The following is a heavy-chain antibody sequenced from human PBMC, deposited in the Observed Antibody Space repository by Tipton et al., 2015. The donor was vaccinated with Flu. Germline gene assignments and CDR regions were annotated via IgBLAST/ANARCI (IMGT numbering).Heavy chain of an antibody. J-gene: IGHJ1*01. Sequence: TLSLTCTVSGASISSSYWSWIRQAPGKGLVWIGHIYYSGITNYNPSLKSRITISVDTSKNQFSLRLSSVTAADTAVYYCARDTSLQRWGQGTLVTVSS. CDR3: ARDTSLQR. CDR1: GASISSSY. CDR2: IYYSGIT. V-gene: IGHV4-59*01.